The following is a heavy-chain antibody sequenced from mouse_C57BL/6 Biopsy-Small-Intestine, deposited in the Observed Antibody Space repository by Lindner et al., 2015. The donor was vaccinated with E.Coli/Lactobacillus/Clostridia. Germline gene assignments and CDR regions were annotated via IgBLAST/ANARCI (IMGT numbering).Heavy chain of an antibody. CDR2: INPGSGGT. CDR1: GYAFTNYL. J-gene: IGHJ2*01. D-gene: IGHD2-14*01. CDR3: ARGGTLFDY. Sequence: VQLQESGAELVRPGTSVKVSCKASGYAFTNYLIEWVKQRPGQGLEWIGVINPGSGGTNYNEKFKGKATLTADKSSSTAYMQLSSLTSEDSAVYFCARGGTLFDYWGQGHHSHSLL. V-gene: IGHV1-54*01.